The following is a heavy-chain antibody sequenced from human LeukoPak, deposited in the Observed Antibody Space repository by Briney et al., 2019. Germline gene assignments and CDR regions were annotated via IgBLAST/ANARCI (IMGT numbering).Heavy chain of an antibody. CDR3: ARVAGDSSGYYYDY. V-gene: IGHV1-69*13. CDR2: IIPIFGTA. CDR1: GGTFSSYA. Sequence: SVTVSCTASGGTFSSYAISWVRQAPGQGLEWMGGIIPIFGTANYAQKFQGRVTITADESTSTAYMELSSLRSEDTAVYYCARVAGDSSGYYYDYWGQGTLVTVSS. J-gene: IGHJ4*02. D-gene: IGHD3-22*01.